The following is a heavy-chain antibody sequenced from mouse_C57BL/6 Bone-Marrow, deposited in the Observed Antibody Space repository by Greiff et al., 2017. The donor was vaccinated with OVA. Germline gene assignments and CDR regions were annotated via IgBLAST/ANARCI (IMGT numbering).Heavy chain of an antibody. D-gene: IGHD2-5*01. J-gene: IGHJ4*01. Sequence: VQLQQPGAELVKPGASVKMSCKASGYTFTSYWITWVKQRPGQGLEWIGDIYPGSGSTNYNEKFKSKATLTVDTSSSTAYMQLSSLTSEDSAVYYCARHYSNYDYYAMDYWGQGTSVTVSS. CDR1: GYTFTSYW. CDR2: IYPGSGST. CDR3: ARHYSNYDYYAMDY. V-gene: IGHV1-55*01.